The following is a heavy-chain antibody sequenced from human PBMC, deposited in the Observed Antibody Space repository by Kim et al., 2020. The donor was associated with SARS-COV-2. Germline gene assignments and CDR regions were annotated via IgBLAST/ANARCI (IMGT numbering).Heavy chain of an antibody. CDR1: GFTFSRYG. J-gene: IGHJ4*02. CDR3: AKEGSNGWDLIS. D-gene: IGHD2-8*01. CDR2: ISYDGSKK. V-gene: IGHV3-30*18. Sequence: GGSLRLSCAASGFTFSRYGMHWVRQGPGKGLEWVAVISYDGSKKYYADSMKGRFTISRDNSRNAVYLQVNSLTTEDTAVYFCAKEGSNGWDLISWGQGTLVIVSS.